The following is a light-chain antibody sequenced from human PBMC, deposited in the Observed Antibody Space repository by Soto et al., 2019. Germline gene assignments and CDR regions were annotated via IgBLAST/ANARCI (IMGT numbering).Light chain of an antibody. J-gene: IGLJ1*01. V-gene: IGLV2-8*01. Sequence: QSALTQPPSASGSPGQSVTISCTGTSSDVGGYNYVSWYQQHPGKAPKLLIYEVSKRPPGVPDRFSGSKSGNTASLTVSGLQAEDEADYYCSSYVATKSYVFGTGTQLTVL. CDR2: EVS. CDR1: SSDVGGYNY. CDR3: SSYVATKSYV.